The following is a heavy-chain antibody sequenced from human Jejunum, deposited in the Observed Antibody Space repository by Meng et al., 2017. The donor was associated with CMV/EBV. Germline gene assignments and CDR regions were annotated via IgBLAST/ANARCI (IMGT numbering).Heavy chain of an antibody. V-gene: IGHV1-2*02. J-gene: IGHJ4*02. CDR1: GYTFIDYY. CDR3: AREQTVSGSRGLDY. Sequence: SGYTFIDYYIHWVRQAPGQGLEWMGWIDSNSGETNSAQKFSGRVTLTRDTSITTAYMEVISLRSDDTAVYYCAREQTVSGSRGLDYWGQGTLVTVSS. D-gene: IGHD6-19*01. CDR2: IDSNSGET.